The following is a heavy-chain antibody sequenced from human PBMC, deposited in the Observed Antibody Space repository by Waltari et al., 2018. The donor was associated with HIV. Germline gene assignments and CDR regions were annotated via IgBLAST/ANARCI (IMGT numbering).Heavy chain of an antibody. CDR1: GGSISSSSYD. J-gene: IGHJ3*02. CDR2: IYYSGST. Sequence: QLQLQESGPGLVKPSETLSLTCTVSGGSISSSSYDWGWIRQPPGNGLGWIGSIYYSGSTYYNPSLKSRVTISVDTSKNQFSLKLSSVTAADTAVYYCARLFQETDAFDIWGQGTMVTVSS. CDR3: ARLFQETDAFDI. V-gene: IGHV4-39*01.